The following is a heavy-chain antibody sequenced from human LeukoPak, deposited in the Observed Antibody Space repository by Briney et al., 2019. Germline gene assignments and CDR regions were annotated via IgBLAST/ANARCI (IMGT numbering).Heavy chain of an antibody. CDR3: ARVRYYYDSSGYHAYYYYGMDV. J-gene: IGHJ6*02. D-gene: IGHD3-22*01. V-gene: IGHV1-18*01. Sequence: GASVKVSCKASGYTFTSYGISWVRQAPGQGLEWMGWISAYNGNTNYAQKLQGRVTMTTDTSTSTAYMELRSLRSDDTAVYYCARVRYYYDSSGYHAYYYYGMDVWGQGTTVTVSS. CDR2: ISAYNGNT. CDR1: GYTFTSYG.